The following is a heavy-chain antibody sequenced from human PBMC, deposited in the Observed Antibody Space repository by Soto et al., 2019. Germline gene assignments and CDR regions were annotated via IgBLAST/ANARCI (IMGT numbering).Heavy chain of an antibody. CDR1: GYTFSTYG. J-gene: IGHJ4*02. V-gene: IGHV1-18*01. CDR3: ARGPPGGDIVVVPAAMGDY. CDR2: INPFKGDT. Sequence: ASVKVSCKASGYTFSTYGITWVRQVPGQGLDWMGWINPFKGDTNSAARFQDRVTMTTDTSTRTAYMELRSLRSDDTAVYYCARGPPGGDIVVVPAAMGDYWGQGTLVTVSS. D-gene: IGHD2-2*01.